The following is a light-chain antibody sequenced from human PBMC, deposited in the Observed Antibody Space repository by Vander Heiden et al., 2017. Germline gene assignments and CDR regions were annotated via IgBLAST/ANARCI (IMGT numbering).Light chain of an antibody. CDR2: TAS. CDR3: QQSYISHS. V-gene: IGKV1-39*01. CDR1: QSISST. J-gene: IGKJ2*01. Sequence: SSLSASVGDRVTITCRASQSISSTLNWYQQKPGRAPKLLIYTASSLQSGVPSRFSGSGSGTDFTLTISSLQPEDFATYYCQQSYISHSFGQGTKLEIK.